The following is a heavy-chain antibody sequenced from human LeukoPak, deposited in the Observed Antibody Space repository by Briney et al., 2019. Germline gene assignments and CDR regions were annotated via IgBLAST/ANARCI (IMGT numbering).Heavy chain of an antibody. CDR3: AGGPGFLIDC. Sequence: GGSLRLSCAPSGFTFSRHGMHWVRQAPGKGLEWVAIISNDGSRKYYAHSVEGRFTISRDNSKNTLYLQMDSLRVEDTAVYYCAGGPGFLIDCWGQGTLVTVSS. D-gene: IGHD3-3*01. CDR1: GFTFSRHG. V-gene: IGHV3-30*03. J-gene: IGHJ4*02. CDR2: ISNDGSRK.